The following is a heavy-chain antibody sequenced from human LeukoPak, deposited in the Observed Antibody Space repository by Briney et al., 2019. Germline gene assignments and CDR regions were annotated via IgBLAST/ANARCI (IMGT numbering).Heavy chain of an antibody. J-gene: IGHJ4*03. CDR1: GFSFSDYD. CDR2: ISGRSSHI. D-gene: IGHD3-16*01. CDR3: GRAFPPLRTSSAGDL. V-gene: IGHV3-21*01. Sequence: GGSLRLSCSASGFSFSDYDLNWVRQAPGKGLEWVSAISGRSSHIYYGESVKGRFTISRDNAKNSLYLQMDSLGVEDTAVYYCGRAFPPLRTSSAGDLWGQGTLVIVSS.